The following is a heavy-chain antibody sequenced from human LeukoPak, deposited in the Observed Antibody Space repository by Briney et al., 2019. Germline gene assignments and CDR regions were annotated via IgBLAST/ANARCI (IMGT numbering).Heavy chain of an antibody. J-gene: IGHJ4*02. D-gene: IGHD6-19*01. CDR3: AKDGIAASGWYADY. Sequence: GGSLRLSCAASGFTFSSYGMHWVRPAPGKGLEWVAFIRYDGSNQYYADSVKGRFTISRDNSKNTLYLQMNSLRAEDTAVYYCAKDGIAASGWYADYWGQGTLVTVSS. CDR1: GFTFSSYG. V-gene: IGHV3-30*02. CDR2: IRYDGSNQ.